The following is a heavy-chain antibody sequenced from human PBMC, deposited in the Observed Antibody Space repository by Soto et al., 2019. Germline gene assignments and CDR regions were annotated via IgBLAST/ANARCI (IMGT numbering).Heavy chain of an antibody. CDR3: AREERIAAAGTYYYGMDV. CDR1: GYTFTGYY. CDR2: INPNSGGT. V-gene: IGHV1-2*04. D-gene: IGHD6-13*01. J-gene: IGHJ6*02. Sequence: GASVKVSCKASGYTFTGYYMHWVRQAPGQGLEWMGWINPNSGGTNYAQKFQGWVTMTRDTSISTACMELSRLRSDDTAVYYCAREERIAAAGTYYYGMDVWGQGTTVTVSS.